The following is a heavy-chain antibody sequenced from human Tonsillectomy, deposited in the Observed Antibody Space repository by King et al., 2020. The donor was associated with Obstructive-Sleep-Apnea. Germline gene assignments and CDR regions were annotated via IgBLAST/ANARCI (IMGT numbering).Heavy chain of an antibody. CDR3: ARASRSGYSDY. D-gene: IGHD3-22*01. V-gene: IGHV4-59*01. J-gene: IGHJ4*02. Sequence: VQLQESGPGLVKPSETLSLTCTVSGGSISSYYWSWIRQPPGKGLEWIGDIYYSGSTNYNPSPKMRVTISVDTSKNQFSLKLSSVTAADTAVYYCARASRSGYSDYWGQGTLVTVSS. CDR2: IYYSGST. CDR1: GGSISSYY.